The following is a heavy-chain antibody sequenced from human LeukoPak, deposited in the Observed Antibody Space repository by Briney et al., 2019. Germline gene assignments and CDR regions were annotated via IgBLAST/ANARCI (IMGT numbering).Heavy chain of an antibody. V-gene: IGHV4-61*02. D-gene: IGHD6-13*01. Sequence: TLSLTCAVSGGSISSGSYYWSWIRQPAGTGLEWIGRIYTSGSTNYNPSLKSRVTISVDTSKNQFSLKLSSVTAADTAVYYCARAWYSSSWWRLDYWGQGTLVTVSS. J-gene: IGHJ4*02. CDR1: GGSISSGSYY. CDR3: ARAWYSSSWWRLDY. CDR2: IYTSGST.